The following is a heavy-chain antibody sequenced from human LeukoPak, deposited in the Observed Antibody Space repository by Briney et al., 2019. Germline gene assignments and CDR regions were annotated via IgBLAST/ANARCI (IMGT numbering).Heavy chain of an antibody. J-gene: IGHJ6*02. V-gene: IGHV1-18*01. CDR3: ARGKDYYGSGSYYNYGMDV. D-gene: IGHD3-10*01. Sequence: GASVKVSCKASGYTFTSYGISWVRQAPGQGLEWMGWISAYNGNTNYAQKLQGRVTMTTGTSTSTAYMELRSLRSDDTAVYYCARGKDYYGSGSYYNYGMDVWGQGTTVTVSS. CDR1: GYTFTSYG. CDR2: ISAYNGNT.